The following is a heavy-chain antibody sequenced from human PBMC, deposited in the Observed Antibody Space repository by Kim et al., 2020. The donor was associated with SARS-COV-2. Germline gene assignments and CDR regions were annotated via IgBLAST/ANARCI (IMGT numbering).Heavy chain of an antibody. V-gene: IGHV4-34*01. J-gene: IGHJ2*01. Sequence: SETLSLTCAVYRGSFSGNYWSWIRQPPGKGLEWIGEINLSGSTKYNPSLNSRITISIDTSKHKFSLNLSSGTAADTAVYYCAGGPHKPQVQSLDRSCPREWFLDVWGRGTLVIVP. D-gene: IGHD3-3*01. CDR3: AGGPHKPQVQSLDRSCPREWFLDV. CDR1: RGSFSGNY. CDR2: INLSGST.